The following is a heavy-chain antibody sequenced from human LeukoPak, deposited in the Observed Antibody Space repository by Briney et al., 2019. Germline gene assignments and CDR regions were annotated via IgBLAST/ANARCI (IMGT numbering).Heavy chain of an antibody. D-gene: IGHD4-17*01. CDR3: AKMESTAPTRFDY. Sequence: PGGSLRLSCAASRFTFSIYAMSLVRQAPGKGLEWVSVISASGGSTYYADSVKGRFTISRDNSKNTLYLQMNSLRAEDTAVYYCAKMESTAPTRFDYWGQGTLVTVSS. J-gene: IGHJ4*02. CDR2: ISASGGST. CDR1: RFTFSIYA. V-gene: IGHV3-23*01.